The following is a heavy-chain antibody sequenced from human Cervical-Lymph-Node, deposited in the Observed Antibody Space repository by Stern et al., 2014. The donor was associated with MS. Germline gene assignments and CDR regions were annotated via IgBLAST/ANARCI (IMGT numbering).Heavy chain of an antibody. Sequence: QVQLVQSGAEVKKPGSSVKVSCKASGGTFSSYAISWVRQAPGQGLEWMGGIIPIFGTANYAQKFQGRVTITADESTSTAYMELSSLRSEDTAVYYCARGSERGYSYGSTNYYYYGMDVWGQGTTVTVSS. CDR1: GGTFSSYA. CDR2: IIPIFGTA. D-gene: IGHD5-18*01. V-gene: IGHV1-69*01. J-gene: IGHJ6*02. CDR3: ARGSERGYSYGSTNYYYYGMDV.